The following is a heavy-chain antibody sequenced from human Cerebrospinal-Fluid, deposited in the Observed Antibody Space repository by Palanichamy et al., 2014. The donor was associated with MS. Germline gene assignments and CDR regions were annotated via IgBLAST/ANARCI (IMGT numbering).Heavy chain of an antibody. J-gene: IGHJ3*02. V-gene: IGHV1-3*04. Sequence: VQLVQSGAEVKKPGASVKVSCKASGYIFSDYAIHWVRQAPGQNFEWMGWINTGNGKTQYSQKFQGRVTIIRDTSANTAYLDVGSLRSEDTAVYCCARDRSHLQIPDAFDIWGQGTMVTVSA. CDR1: GYIFSDYA. CDR3: ARDRSHLQIPDAFDI. CDR2: INTGNGKT.